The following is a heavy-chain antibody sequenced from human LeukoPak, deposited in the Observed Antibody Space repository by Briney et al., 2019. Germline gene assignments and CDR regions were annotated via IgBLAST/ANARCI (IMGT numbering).Heavy chain of an antibody. CDR3: AGQRAWFGEWAFDY. CDR1: GGSISITNYY. J-gene: IGHJ4*02. D-gene: IGHD3-10*01. V-gene: IGHV4-39*01. CDR2: INYRGST. Sequence: SETLSLTCTVSGGSISITNYYWGWIRQSPGKGLEWIGSINYRGSTYYNPSHKSRVTISVDTSKNQFSLKLTSVTAADTAVYYCAGQRAWFGEWAFDYWGQGTLVTVSS.